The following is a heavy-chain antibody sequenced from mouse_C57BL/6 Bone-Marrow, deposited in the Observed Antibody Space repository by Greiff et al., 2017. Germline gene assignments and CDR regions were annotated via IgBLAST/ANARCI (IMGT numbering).Heavy chain of an antibody. CDR1: GYTFTSYG. D-gene: IGHD1-1*01. CDR3: ARWGLTTVGYWYFDV. J-gene: IGHJ1*03. V-gene: IGHV1-81*01. CDR2: IYPRSGNT. Sequence: QVQLQQSGAELARPGASVKLSCKASGYTFTSYGISWVKQRTGQGLEWIGEIYPRSGNTYYNEKFKGKATLTADKSSSTAYMELRSLTSEDSAVYFCARWGLTTVGYWYFDVWGTGTTVTVSS.